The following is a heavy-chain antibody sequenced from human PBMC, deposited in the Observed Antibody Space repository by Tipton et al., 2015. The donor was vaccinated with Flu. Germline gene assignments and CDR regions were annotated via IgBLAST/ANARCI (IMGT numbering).Heavy chain of an antibody. Sequence: TLSLTCNVSSGSLSGYYWSWIRQPAGKGLEWIGRIYTSGSTDYNPSLKSRVTISVDMSKNQFSLKLTSVTAADTAVYYCARGGGSPSYWGQGTLVTVSS. V-gene: IGHV4-4*07. CDR2: IYTSGST. D-gene: IGHD2-15*01. J-gene: IGHJ4*02. CDR3: ARGGGSPSY. CDR1: SGSLSGYY.